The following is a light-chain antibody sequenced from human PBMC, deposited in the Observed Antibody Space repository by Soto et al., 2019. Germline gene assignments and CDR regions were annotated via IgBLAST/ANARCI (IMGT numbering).Light chain of an antibody. V-gene: IGKV3-20*01. CDR2: GTC. J-gene: IGKJ1*01. CDR3: QQYCSSGT. CDR1: QSVSTSY. Sequence: EIVLTQSPATLSLSPGERATLSCRASQSVSTSYVAWYQQNPAHGPRLLSYGTCARATATPDRFGGSGTGTDFTLTILRLEPDAFAVCYCQQYCSSGTFGQGTKVDIK.